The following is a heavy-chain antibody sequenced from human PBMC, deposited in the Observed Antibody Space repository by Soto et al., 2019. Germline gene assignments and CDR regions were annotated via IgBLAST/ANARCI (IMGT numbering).Heavy chain of an antibody. D-gene: IGHD6-13*01. CDR1: GFSFSDFS. CDR3: ARDLSWAFAH. J-gene: IGHJ4*02. Sequence: DVQLVESGGGLVQPGGSLRLSCAASGFSFSDFSMNWVRQAPGKGLEWISYIRSSTTVSYADSVKGRFTISRDNAKNSLFLQMNSLGDEDTAVYYCARDLSWAFAHWGQGAVVTVSS. V-gene: IGHV3-48*02. CDR2: IRSSTTV.